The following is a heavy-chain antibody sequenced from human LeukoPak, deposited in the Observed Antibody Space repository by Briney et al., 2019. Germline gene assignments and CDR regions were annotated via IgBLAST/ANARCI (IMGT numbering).Heavy chain of an antibody. CDR1: GGSISPYY. V-gene: IGHV4-59*01. Sequence: SETLSLTCTVSGGSISPYYWSWIRQTPGKGLEWIGYILYSGTTTNYSPSLKSRVAISVDTSKNQFSLKLSSVTAADTAVYYCARVGDWNDLVYWGQGTLVTVSS. J-gene: IGHJ4*02. CDR3: ARVGDWNDLVY. CDR2: ILYSGTTT. D-gene: IGHD1-1*01.